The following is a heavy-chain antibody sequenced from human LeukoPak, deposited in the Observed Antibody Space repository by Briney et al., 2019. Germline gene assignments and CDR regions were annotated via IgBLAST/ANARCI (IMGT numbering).Heavy chain of an antibody. CDR1: GFTIGTAW. V-gene: IGHV3-15*01. CDR2: IKSEGEGATT. J-gene: IGHJ6*04. CDR3: IAHFPYFYGFDV. Sequence: GGSLRLSCASSGFTIGTAWMSWVRQAPGKGLEWLGHIKSEGEGATTDYAAPAKGRFAISRDDSKNMIYLQMSSLKMDDTAIYYCIAHFPYFYGFDVWGKGTTVTVSS. D-gene: IGHD3-3*02.